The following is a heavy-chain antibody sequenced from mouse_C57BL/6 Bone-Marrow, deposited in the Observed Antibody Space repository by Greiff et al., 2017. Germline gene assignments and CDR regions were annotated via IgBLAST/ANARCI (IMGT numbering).Heavy chain of an antibody. CDR3: ARGGYGSRYPQFAY. Sequence: VQLQQSVAELVRPGASVKLSCTASGFNIKNTYMHWVKQRPVQGLEWIGRIDPANGNTKYAPKFQGKATITAATSSNTAYLQLSSLTSEDTAIXYCARGGYGSRYPQFAYWGQGTLVTVSA. V-gene: IGHV14-3*01. CDR1: GFNIKNTY. J-gene: IGHJ3*01. CDR2: IDPANGNT. D-gene: IGHD1-1*01.